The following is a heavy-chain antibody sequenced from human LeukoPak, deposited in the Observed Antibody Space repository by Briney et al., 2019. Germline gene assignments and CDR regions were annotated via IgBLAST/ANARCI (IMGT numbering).Heavy chain of an antibody. CDR1: GFTFSDYY. Sequence: GGSLRLSCAASGFTFSDYYMTWIRQAPGKGLEWVSYISSSGITIYYADSVKGRFTISRDNAKKSLYLEMNSLRAEDTAVYYCAKGTSYYYDSSGYQNAFDIWGQGTMVTVSS. CDR3: AKGTSYYYDSSGYQNAFDI. J-gene: IGHJ3*02. D-gene: IGHD3-22*01. CDR2: ISSSGITI. V-gene: IGHV3-11*01.